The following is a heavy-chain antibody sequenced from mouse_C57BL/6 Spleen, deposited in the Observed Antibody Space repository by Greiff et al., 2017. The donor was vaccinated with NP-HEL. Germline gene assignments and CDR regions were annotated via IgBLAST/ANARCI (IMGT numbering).Heavy chain of an antibody. CDR2: INPNNGGT. CDR1: GYTFTDYN. D-gene: IGHD3-3*01. J-gene: IGHJ1*03. V-gene: IGHV1-18*01. CDR3: ARGRTGTRYFDV. Sequence: VQLQQSGPELVKPGASVKIPCKASGYTFTDYNMDWVKQSPGKSLEWIGYINPNNGGTIYNPKFQGKATLTVDTSSSTAYLELRSLTSEDTAVSYCARGRTGTRYFDVWGTGTTVTVSS.